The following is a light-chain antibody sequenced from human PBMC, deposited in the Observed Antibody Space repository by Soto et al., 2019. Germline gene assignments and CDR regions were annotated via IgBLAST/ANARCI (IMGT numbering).Light chain of an antibody. Sequence: DIQVTQSPSTLSASVGDRVTITCRASQSISSWLAWYQQKPGKAPKLLIYDASSLESGVPSRFSGSGSGTEFTLTISSLQPEDFATYYCQQSYSSPPTFGQGTKVDIK. CDR2: DAS. CDR1: QSISSW. J-gene: IGKJ1*01. CDR3: QQSYSSPPT. V-gene: IGKV1-5*01.